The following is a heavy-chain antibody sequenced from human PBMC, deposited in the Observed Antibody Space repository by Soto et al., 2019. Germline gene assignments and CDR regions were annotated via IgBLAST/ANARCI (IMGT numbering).Heavy chain of an antibody. Sequence: GESLKISCKGSGYMFTNYWIGWVRQMPGKGLEWMGIIHGGDSNTRYSPSFDGQVTISTDKSINTAYLQWSSLKASDSAMYYCARRVTSSTGWDYWGQETLVTVSS. CDR2: IHGGDSNT. V-gene: IGHV5-51*01. J-gene: IGHJ4*02. CDR1: GYMFTNYW. D-gene: IGHD6-19*01. CDR3: ARRVTSSTGWDY.